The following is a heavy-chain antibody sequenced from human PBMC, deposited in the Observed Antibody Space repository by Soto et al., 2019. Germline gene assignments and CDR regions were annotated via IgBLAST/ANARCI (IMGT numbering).Heavy chain of an antibody. CDR1: GDISPRYG. CDR2: INCYTGVT. D-gene: IGHD4-17*01. CDR3: AGDHGNYGPFDH. Sequence: QVQLVQSGPEVKKPGALVKVSCKASGDISPRYGIGWVRQAPGQGLEWLGWINCYTGVTNYAQSLQGIVTLTTDSSTRTAYMEVRSLRFGDTAVYYCAGDHGNYGPFDHWGQGTLVTVSS. V-gene: IGHV1-18*01. J-gene: IGHJ4*02.